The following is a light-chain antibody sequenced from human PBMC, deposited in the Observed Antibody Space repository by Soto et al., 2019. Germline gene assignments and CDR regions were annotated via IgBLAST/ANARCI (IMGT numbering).Light chain of an antibody. CDR1: QGISSY. CDR2: AAS. CDR3: RQLNSYPPGPT. Sequence: IQLTQSPSSLSASVGDRVTITCRASQGISSYLAWYQQKPGKAPKLLIYAASTLQSGVPSRFSGSGSGTDFTLTISSLQPEDFATYYCRQLNSYPPGPTFGGGTKVEIK. J-gene: IGKJ4*01. V-gene: IGKV1-9*01.